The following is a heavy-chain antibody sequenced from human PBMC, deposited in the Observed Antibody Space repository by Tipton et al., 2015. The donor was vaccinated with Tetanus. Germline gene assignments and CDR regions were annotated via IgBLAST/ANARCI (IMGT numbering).Heavy chain of an antibody. CDR2: IKRDGSEK. V-gene: IGHV3-7*01. Sequence: SLRLSCAASGFSFSSYWMTWVRQAPGKGLEWVANIKRDGSEKYYVESVKGRFTIPRDNARNSLYLQMNSLRAEDTAVYFCASTASCSYWGKGTLVTVSS. CDR3: ASTASCSY. CDR1: GFSFSSYW. J-gene: IGHJ4*02. D-gene: IGHD3-10*02.